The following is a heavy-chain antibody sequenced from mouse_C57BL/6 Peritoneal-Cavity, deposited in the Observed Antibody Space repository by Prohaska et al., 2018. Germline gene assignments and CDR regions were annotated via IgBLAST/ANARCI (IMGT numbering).Heavy chain of an antibody. CDR2: INPDSSTI. Sequence: EVKLLQSGGGLVQPGGSLKLSCSSSGIDFSSYWMSWVRRDPGKGLEWIGEINPDSSTINYAPSLKDKFIISRDNAKKTLYLQISKVRAEDTALYYCASLSYYFDYWGQGTTLTVSS. V-gene: IGHV4-1*01. CDR1: GIDFSSYW. CDR3: ASLSYYFDY. D-gene: IGHD6-5*01. J-gene: IGHJ2*01.